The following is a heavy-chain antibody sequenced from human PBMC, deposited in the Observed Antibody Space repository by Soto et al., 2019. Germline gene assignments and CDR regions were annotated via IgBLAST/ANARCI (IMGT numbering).Heavy chain of an antibody. V-gene: IGHV1-18*01. J-gene: IGHJ4*02. CDR1: GYTFTSYG. CDR3: ASVGYYYDSRGYIAYYFDS. D-gene: IGHD3-22*01. CDR2: ISAYNGNT. Sequence: ASVKVSCKASGYTFTSYGISWVRQAPGQGLEWMGWISAYNGNTNYAQKLQGRVTMTTDTSTSTAYMELRSLRSDDTAVYYCASVGYYYDSRGYIAYYFDSWAQGTLVPVSS.